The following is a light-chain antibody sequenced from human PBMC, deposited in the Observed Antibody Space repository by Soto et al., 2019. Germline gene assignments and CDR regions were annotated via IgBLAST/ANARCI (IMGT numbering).Light chain of an antibody. V-gene: IGKV3-11*01. J-gene: IGKJ1*01. CDR1: QSVSVH. CDR2: DAS. Sequence: EIVLTQSPGTLSLSPGERATLSCRASQSVSVHLGWYQQKPGQAPRLLIYDASNRATGIPARFSGSGSVTDVTLTISSLEPEDFAVYHCVQRTTWPWTCGQGSKVEIK. CDR3: VQRTTWPWT.